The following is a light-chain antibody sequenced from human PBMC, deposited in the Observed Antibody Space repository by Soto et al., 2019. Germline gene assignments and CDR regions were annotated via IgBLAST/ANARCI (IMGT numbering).Light chain of an antibody. CDR2: DAS. CDR3: QHYNYWPYT. Sequence: EIVVTQSAATLSLSPGERATLSCRASQTIDNTLAWYQRKPGQAPRLLIYDASTRATGVPARFSGSGSGTDFTLTISSLQSEDFAVYYCQHYNYWPYTFGQGTKVDIK. CDR1: QTIDNT. J-gene: IGKJ2*01. V-gene: IGKV3-15*01.